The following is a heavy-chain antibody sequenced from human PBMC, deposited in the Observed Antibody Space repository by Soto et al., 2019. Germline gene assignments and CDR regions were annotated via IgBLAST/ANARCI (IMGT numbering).Heavy chain of an antibody. CDR1: GLTFSYYA. J-gene: IGHJ4*02. CDR2: ISGSGGST. V-gene: IGHV3-23*01. CDR3: AKDMYYYGSDGAPFDY. Sequence: HPGGSLRLSCAASGLTFSYYAMHWVRQAPGKGLEWVSGISGSGGSTYYADSVKGRFTISRDNSKSTLYLQVISLRAEDTALYYCAKDMYYYGSDGAPFDYWGQGTLVTVSS. D-gene: IGHD3-10*01.